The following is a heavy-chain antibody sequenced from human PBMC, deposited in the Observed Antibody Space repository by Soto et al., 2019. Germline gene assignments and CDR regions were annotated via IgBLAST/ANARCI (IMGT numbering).Heavy chain of an antibody. V-gene: IGHV1-8*01. J-gene: IGHJ6*02. CDR2: MNPNSGNT. CDR3: ARWPDGYYYYGMDV. Sequence: QVQLVQSGAGVKKPGASVKVSCKASGYTFTSYDINWVRQATGQGLEWMGWMNPNSGNTGYAQKFQGRVTMTRNTSISTAYMELSSLRSEDTAVYYCARWPDGYYYYGMDVWGQGTTVTVSS. CDR1: GYTFTSYD.